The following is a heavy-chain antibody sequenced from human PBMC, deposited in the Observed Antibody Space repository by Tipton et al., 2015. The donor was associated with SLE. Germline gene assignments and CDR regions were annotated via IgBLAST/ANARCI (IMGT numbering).Heavy chain of an antibody. CDR1: GGSISSYY. CDR2: IYYSGST. J-gene: IGHJ6*03. CDR3: VKSVVVVSPRDYYYYMDV. V-gene: IGHV4-59*08. D-gene: IGHD2-15*01. Sequence: TLSLTCTVSGGSISSYYWSWIRQPPGKGLEWIGYIYYSGSTNYNPSLKSRVTISVDMSKNQFSLRLSSVTAADTGVYYCVKSVVVVSPRDYYYYMDVWGKGTTVTVSS.